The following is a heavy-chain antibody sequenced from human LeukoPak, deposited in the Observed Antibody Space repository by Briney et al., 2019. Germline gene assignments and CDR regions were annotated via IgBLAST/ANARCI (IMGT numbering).Heavy chain of an antibody. CDR1: GYTFTGYY. D-gene: IGHD6-19*01. CDR2: INPNSAGT. Sequence: ASVKVSCKASGYTFTGYYVHWVRQAPGQGLEWMGWINPNSAGTNYAQKFQGRVTITRNTSISTAFMELSSLRSEDTAVYYCARRAVGNSYCYSMDVWGKGTTVTVSS. J-gene: IGHJ6*03. CDR3: ARRAVGNSYCYSMDV. V-gene: IGHV1-2*02.